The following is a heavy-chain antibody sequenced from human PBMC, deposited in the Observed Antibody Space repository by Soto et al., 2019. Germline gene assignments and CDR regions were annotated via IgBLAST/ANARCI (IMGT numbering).Heavy chain of an antibody. CDR1: GYTLTELS. CDR2: FDPEDGET. V-gene: IGHV1-24*01. Sequence: ASVKVSCKVSGYTLTELSMHWVRQAPGKGLEWMGGFDPEDGETIYAQKFQGRVTMTEDTSTDTAYMELSSLRSEDTAVYYCARDWQLEPRDAFDIWGQGTMVTVSS. J-gene: IGHJ3*02. CDR3: ARDWQLEPRDAFDI. D-gene: IGHD1-1*01.